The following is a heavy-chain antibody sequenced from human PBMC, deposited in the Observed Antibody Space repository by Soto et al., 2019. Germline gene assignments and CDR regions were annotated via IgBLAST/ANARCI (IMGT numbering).Heavy chain of an antibody. CDR1: GFTFSSYW. CDR2: INSDGSST. V-gene: IGHV3-74*01. CDR3: ARDGGATGNTYYSYGRDV. J-gene: IGHJ6*02. Sequence: EVQLVESGGGLVQPGGSLRLSCAASGFTFSSYWMHWVRQAPGKGLVWVSRINSDGSSTSYADSVKGRFTISRDNAKNTLYLQMNSLRAEDTAVYYCARDGGATGNTYYSYGRDVWGQGTTVTVSS. D-gene: IGHD3-3*01.